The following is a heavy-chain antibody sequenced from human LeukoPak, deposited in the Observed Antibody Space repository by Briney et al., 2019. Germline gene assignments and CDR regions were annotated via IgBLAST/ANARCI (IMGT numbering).Heavy chain of an antibody. CDR2: ISYDGSNK. D-gene: IGHD4-17*01. Sequence: GGSLRLSCAASGFTFRSYAMHWVRQAPGKGLEWVAVISYDGSNKYYADSVKGRFTISRDNSKNTLYLQMNSLRAEDTAVYYCARDTTVTGLYYYGMDVWGQGTTVTVSS. V-gene: IGHV3-30-3*01. CDR1: GFTFRSYA. CDR3: ARDTTVTGLYYYGMDV. J-gene: IGHJ6*02.